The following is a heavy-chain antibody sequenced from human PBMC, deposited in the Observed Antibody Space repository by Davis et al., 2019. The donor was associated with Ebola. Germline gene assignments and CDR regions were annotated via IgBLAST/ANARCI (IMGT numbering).Heavy chain of an antibody. D-gene: IGHD5-24*01. V-gene: IGHV3-7*01. CDR1: GFTFTTYY. CDR2: IPHVGSEK. CDR3: ARTDKNGFFDS. Sequence: GGSLRLSCAASGFTFTTYYITWVRQAPGKGLEWVATIPHVGSEKYYVDSVKDRFTISRDNAKNSLYLEMSSLRVEDTSVYYCARTDKNGFFDSWGQGSLVTVSS. J-gene: IGHJ5*01.